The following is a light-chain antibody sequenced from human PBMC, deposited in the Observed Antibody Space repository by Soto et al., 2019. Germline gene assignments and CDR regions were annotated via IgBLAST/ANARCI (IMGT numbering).Light chain of an antibody. Sequence: EIVLTQSPATLSLSPGERATLSCRASQSVDNYLDWYQQKPGQAPRLLIYGASTRATDIPDRISGSGSGTDFTLTVSRLEPEDFAVYYCQHYGSTPWSFGQGTKVHIK. CDR2: GAS. CDR1: QSVDNY. V-gene: IGKV3-20*01. CDR3: QHYGSTPWS. J-gene: IGKJ1*01.